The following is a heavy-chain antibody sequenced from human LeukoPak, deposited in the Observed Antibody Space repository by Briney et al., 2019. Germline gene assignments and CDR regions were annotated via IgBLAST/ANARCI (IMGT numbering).Heavy chain of an antibody. CDR3: AKALTTVTLYYFDY. D-gene: IGHD4-17*01. CDR1: GFTFSTYW. Sequence: QPGGSLRLSCAASGFTFSTYWMHWVRQAPGKGLEWVSAISGSGGSTYYADSVKGRFTISRDNSKNTLYLQMNSLRAEDTAVYYCAKALTTVTLYYFDYWGQGTLVTVSS. J-gene: IGHJ4*02. V-gene: IGHV3-23*01. CDR2: ISGSGGST.